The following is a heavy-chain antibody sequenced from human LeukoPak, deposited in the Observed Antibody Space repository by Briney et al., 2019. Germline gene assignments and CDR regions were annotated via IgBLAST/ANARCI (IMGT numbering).Heavy chain of an antibody. CDR3: ARRAGAYSHPYDY. J-gene: IGHJ4*02. D-gene: IGHD4/OR15-4a*01. V-gene: IGHV3-53*01. CDR1: GFTVSSNS. Sequence: GGSLRLSCTVSGFTVSSNSMSWVRQAPGKGLEWVSFIYSGTIHYSDSVKGRFTISRDNSKNTLYLQMDSLRAEDTAVYYCARRAGAYSHPYDYWGQGTLVTVSS. CDR2: IYSGTI.